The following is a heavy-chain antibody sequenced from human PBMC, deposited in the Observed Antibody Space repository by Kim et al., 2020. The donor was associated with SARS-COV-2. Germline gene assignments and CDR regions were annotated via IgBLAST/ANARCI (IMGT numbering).Heavy chain of an antibody. CDR2: MNPNGGNT. J-gene: IGHJ6*03. V-gene: IGHV1-8*01. CDR1: GYTFTSYD. D-gene: IGHD2-21*01. Sequence: ASVKVSCKASGYTFTSYDINWVRQATGQGLEWMGWMNPNGGNTGYAQKFQGRVTMTRNTSISTAYMELSSLRSEDTAVYYCARGHLKSIVVVIAPCPYYYYMDVWGKGTTVTVSS. CDR3: ARGHLKSIVVVIAPCPYYYYMDV.